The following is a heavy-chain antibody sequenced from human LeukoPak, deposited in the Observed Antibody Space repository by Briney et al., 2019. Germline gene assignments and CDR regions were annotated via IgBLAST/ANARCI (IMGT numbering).Heavy chain of an antibody. CDR3: ARPQFVDTAMVTN. V-gene: IGHV3-7*01. CDR2: IKQDGSEK. CDR1: GFTFGSYG. Sequence: GGCLRLSCAASGFTFGSYGMSWGRQAPGKGLEWVANIKQDGSEKYYVDSVKGRFTISRDNAKNSLYLQMNSLRAEDTAVYYCARPQFVDTAMVTNWGQGTLVTVSS. D-gene: IGHD5-18*01. J-gene: IGHJ4*02.